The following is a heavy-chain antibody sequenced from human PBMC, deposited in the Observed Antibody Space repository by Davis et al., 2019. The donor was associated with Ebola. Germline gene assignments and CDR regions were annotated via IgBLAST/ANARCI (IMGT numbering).Heavy chain of an antibody. J-gene: IGHJ4*02. CDR3: AKDWIFGVVSTYYFDY. CDR2: ISGSGGST. V-gene: IGHV3-23*01. CDR1: GFTFSSYA. Sequence: AGSLRLSCPASGFTFSSYAMSWVRQVPGKGLEWVSAISGSGGSTYYADSVKGRFTISRDNSKNTLYLQMNSLRAEDTAVYYCAKDWIFGVVSTYYFDYWGQGTLVTVSS. D-gene: IGHD3-3*01.